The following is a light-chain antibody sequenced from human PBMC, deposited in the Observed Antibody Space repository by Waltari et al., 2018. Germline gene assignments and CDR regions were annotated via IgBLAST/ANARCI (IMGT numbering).Light chain of an antibody. CDR1: QSVSSSY. J-gene: IGKJ1*01. CDR2: GAS. Sequence: EIVLTQSPGTRSLSPGERATLSCRASQSVSSSYLAWYQQKPGQAPRLLIYGASSRATGIADRFSGSGSGTDFTLTISRLEPEDFAVYYCQQYGSSRTFGQGTKVEIK. V-gene: IGKV3-20*01. CDR3: QQYGSSRT.